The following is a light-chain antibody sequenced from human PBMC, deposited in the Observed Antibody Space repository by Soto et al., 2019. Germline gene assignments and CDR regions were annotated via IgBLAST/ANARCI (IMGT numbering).Light chain of an antibody. CDR3: QSYDSSLSGSWV. V-gene: IGLV1-40*01. CDR1: SSNIGAGYD. Sequence: QSVLTQPPSVSGAPGQSVTISCTGSSSNIGAGYDVHWYQQLPGTAPKLLIYGNSNRPSGVPDRFSGSKSGTSASLAITGLQAEDEADYYCQSYDSSLSGSWVFGTGTKLTVL. CDR2: GNS. J-gene: IGLJ1*01.